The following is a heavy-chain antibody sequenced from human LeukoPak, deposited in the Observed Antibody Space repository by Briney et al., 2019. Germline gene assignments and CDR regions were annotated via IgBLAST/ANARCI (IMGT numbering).Heavy chain of an antibody. CDR3: ARDQDDGTLDY. CDR2: IYSGGST. CDR1: GFTFSSYA. J-gene: IGHJ4*02. Sequence: PGGSLRLSCAASGFTFSSYAMSWVRQAPGKGLEWVSVIYSGGSTYYADSVKGRFTISRDNSKNTLYLQMNSLRAEDTAVYYCARDQDDGTLDYWGQGTLVTVSS. D-gene: IGHD1-1*01. V-gene: IGHV3-66*01.